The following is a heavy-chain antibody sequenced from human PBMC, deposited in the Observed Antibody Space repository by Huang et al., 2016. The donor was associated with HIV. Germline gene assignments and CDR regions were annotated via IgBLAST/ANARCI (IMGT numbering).Heavy chain of an antibody. CDR1: GFKLSGFG. D-gene: IGHD2-15*01. V-gene: IGHV3-30*18. J-gene: IGHJ4*02. CDR2: ISYDGRSQ. Sequence: QVHLVESGGGVVQPGGSLRLSCAASGFKLSGFGMHWVRQAPGKVLVWVEFISYDGRSQFYTDSVKGRFTISRDNSDNTLSLQMKGLRPDDTAVYYCAKESRWFSDFDHWGQGVLVSVSS. CDR3: AKESRWFSDFDH.